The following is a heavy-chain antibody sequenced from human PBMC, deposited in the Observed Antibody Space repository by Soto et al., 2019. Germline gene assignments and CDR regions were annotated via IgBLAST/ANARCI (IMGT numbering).Heavy chain of an antibody. CDR3: AKDLFEVNYGFYYYYYGMDV. D-gene: IGHD4-17*01. CDR2: ISYDGSNK. V-gene: IGHV3-30*18. CDR1: GFTFSSYG. Sequence: GSLRLSCAASGFTFSSYGMHWVRQAPGKGLEWVAVISYDGSNKYYADSVKGRFTISRDNSKNTLYLQMNSLRAEDTAVYYCAKDLFEVNYGFYYYYYGMDVWGQGTTVTVSS. J-gene: IGHJ6*02.